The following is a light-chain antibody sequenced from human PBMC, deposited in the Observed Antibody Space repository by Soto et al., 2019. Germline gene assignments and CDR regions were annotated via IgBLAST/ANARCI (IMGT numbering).Light chain of an antibody. CDR2: AAS. CDR3: QQYNSYPYT. CDR1: QSISTY. J-gene: IGKJ2*01. V-gene: IGKV1-39*01. Sequence: DIQMTQSPSSLSASVGDRVTVTCRASQSISTYLNWYQQKPGKAPNLLIYAASSLQSGVPSRFSGSGSGTEFTLTISSLQPDDFATYYCQQYNSYPYTFGQGTKVDIK.